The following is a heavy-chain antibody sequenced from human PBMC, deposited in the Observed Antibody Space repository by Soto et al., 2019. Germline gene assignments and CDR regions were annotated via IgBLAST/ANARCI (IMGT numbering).Heavy chain of an antibody. J-gene: IGHJ5*02. CDR2: INHSGST. D-gene: IGHD6-19*01. CDR1: GGSFSGYY. Sequence: QVQLQQWGAGLLKPSETLSLTCAVSGGSFSGYYWSWIRQPPGKGLEWIGEINHSGSTNYNPSLKSRVTISVDTSKNQFPLKLSSVTAADTAVYYCARGEGLYSSGWYYHWGQGTLVTVSS. CDR3: ARGEGLYSSGWYYH. V-gene: IGHV4-34*01.